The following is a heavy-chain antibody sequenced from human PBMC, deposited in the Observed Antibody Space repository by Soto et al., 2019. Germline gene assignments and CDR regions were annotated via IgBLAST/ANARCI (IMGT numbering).Heavy chain of an antibody. D-gene: IGHD3-10*01. CDR3: AKGIYGSGSYKAPHAFDI. J-gene: IGHJ3*02. CDR2: VSGSGGTT. V-gene: IGHV3-23*01. CDR1: GFTFSSYA. Sequence: GSLRLSGAASGFTFSSYAMSWVRQAPGKGLEWVSAVSGSGGTTYYADSVKGRFTISRDNTKNTLYLQMNSLRAEDTAVYYCAKGIYGSGSYKAPHAFDIWGQGTMVTVSS.